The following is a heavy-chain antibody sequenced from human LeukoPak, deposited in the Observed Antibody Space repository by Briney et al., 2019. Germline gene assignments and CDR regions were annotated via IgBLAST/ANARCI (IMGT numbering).Heavy chain of an antibody. V-gene: IGHV3-53*01. D-gene: IGHD3-22*01. J-gene: IGHJ4*02. CDR1: GFTVSSNY. Sequence: PGGSLRLSCAASGFTVSSNYMSWVRQAPGKGLEWVSVIYSGGSTYYADSVKGRFTISRDNSKNTLYLQMNSLRAEDTAVYYCASDSSGYYYGYWGQGTLVTVSS. CDR3: ASDSSGYYYGY. CDR2: IYSGGST.